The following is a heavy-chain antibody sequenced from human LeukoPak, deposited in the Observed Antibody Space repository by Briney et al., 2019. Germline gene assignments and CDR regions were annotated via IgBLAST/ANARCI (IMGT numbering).Heavy chain of an antibody. D-gene: IGHD4-23*01. J-gene: IGHJ4*02. CDR2: INPNSGGT. V-gene: IGHV1-2*02. Sequence: GASVNVSCKTSGYTFTGYYMHWVRQAPGQGLEWMGWINPNSGGTNYAQKFQGRVTMTRDTSISTAYMELRRLRSDDTGVYSCARDAVDYGGNPYYFDYWGQGTLVTVSS. CDR3: ARDAVDYGGNPYYFDY. CDR1: GYTFTGYY.